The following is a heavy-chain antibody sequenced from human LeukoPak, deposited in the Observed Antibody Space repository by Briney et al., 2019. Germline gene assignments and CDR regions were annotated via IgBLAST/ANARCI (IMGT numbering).Heavy chain of an antibody. CDR2: IYHSGST. Sequence: PSETLSLTCAVSGGSISSSNWWSWVRQPPGKGLEWIGEIYHSGSTNYNPSLKSRVTISVDTSKNQFSLKLSSVTAADTAVYYCARVGIQEYSSSWFDFWGQGTLVTVSS. CDR1: GGSISSSNW. D-gene: IGHD6-13*01. CDR3: ARVGIQEYSSSWFDF. V-gene: IGHV4-4*02. J-gene: IGHJ4*02.